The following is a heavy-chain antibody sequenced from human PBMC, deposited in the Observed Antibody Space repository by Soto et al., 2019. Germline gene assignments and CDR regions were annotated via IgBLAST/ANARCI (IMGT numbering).Heavy chain of an antibody. CDR2: INPSGGST. CDR3: ARALTSSDPIDI. V-gene: IGHV1-46*01. CDR1: GYTFTSYY. Sequence: ASVKVSCKASGYTFTSYYMHWVRQAPGQGLEWMGIINPSGGSTIYAQKFQGRVTMTRDTSTSTVYMDLSSLRSEDTAVYYFARALTSSDPIDIWCQGPLVTVSS. J-gene: IGHJ3*02.